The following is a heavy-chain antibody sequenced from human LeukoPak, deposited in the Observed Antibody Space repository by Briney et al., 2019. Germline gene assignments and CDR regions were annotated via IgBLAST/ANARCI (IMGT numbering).Heavy chain of an antibody. CDR3: ARAGKYCGGDCYSGWFDP. V-gene: IGHV1-69*05. Sequence: ASVKVSCKASGGTFSSYAISWVRQAPGQGLEWMGGIIPIFGTANYAQKFQGRVTITTDESTSTDYMELSTLRSEDTAVYYCARAGKYCGGDCYSGWFDPWGQGTLVTVSS. J-gene: IGHJ5*02. D-gene: IGHD2-21*02. CDR2: IIPIFGTA. CDR1: GGTFSSYA.